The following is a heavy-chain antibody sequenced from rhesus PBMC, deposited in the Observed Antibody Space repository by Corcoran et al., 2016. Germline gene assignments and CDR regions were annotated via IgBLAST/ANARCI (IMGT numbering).Heavy chain of an antibody. CDR3: ARGGRNPYFDY. CDR1: GGSISSSY. D-gene: IGHD4-17*01. J-gene: IGHJ4*01. CDR2: IYGSGSST. Sequence: QLQLQESGPGLVKPSETLSVTCAVSGGSISSSYWSWSRQAPGKGLEWIGYIYGSGSSTNYNPSHKSRVTLSVDTSKNQLSLKLSSVTTADTAVYYCARGGRNPYFDYWGQGVLVTVSS. V-gene: IGHV4-169*01.